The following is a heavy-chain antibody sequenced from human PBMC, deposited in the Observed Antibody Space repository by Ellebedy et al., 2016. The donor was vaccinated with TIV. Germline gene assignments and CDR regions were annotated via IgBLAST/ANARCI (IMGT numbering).Heavy chain of an antibody. J-gene: IGHJ6*03. CDR3: ARGRRLGSGYYTAYYYYMDV. D-gene: IGHD3-3*01. Sequence: ASVKVSCXASGYTFTGYYMHWVRQAPGQGLEWMGWINPNSGGTNYAQKFQGRVTMTRNTSISTAYMELSSLRSEDTAVYYCARGRRLGSGYYTAYYYYMDVWGKGTTVTVSS. CDR2: INPNSGGT. CDR1: GYTFTGYY. V-gene: IGHV1-2*02.